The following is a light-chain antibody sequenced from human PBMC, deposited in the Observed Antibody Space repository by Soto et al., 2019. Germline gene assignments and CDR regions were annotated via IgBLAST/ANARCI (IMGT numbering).Light chain of an antibody. J-gene: IGKJ2*01. CDR2: AAS. Sequence: EIVMTQSPVTLSVSPGDRAALSCRASQSVSTNLAWYQQKPGQPPRLVIYAASTRATGVPARFSGSGSGTEFTLTISSLQSEDFAVYFCQQYNKWPPYTFGQGTKVDIK. CDR3: QQYNKWPPYT. CDR1: QSVSTN. V-gene: IGKV3-15*01.